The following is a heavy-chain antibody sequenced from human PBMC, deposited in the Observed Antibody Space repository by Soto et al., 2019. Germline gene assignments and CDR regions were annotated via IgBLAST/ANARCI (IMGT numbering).Heavy chain of an antibody. J-gene: IGHJ6*02. CDR1: GFTFRNYD. CDR2: ISAAGDP. Sequence: EVQLVESGGGLVQPGGSLRLSCEASGFTFRNYDMHWVRQGTGKGLEWVSGISAAGDPDYADSVEGRFTISRENAHNSFFLQMNSLRVGATAVYYCARTDRDFYGLDVWGQGTTVIVSS. CDR3: ARTDRDFYGLDV. V-gene: IGHV3-13*05.